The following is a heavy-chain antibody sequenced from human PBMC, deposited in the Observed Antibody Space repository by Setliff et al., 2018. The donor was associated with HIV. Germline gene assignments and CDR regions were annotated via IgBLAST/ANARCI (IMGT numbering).Heavy chain of an antibody. J-gene: IGHJ4*02. CDR1: GFTFSIYA. CDR2: ISGGSTLI. CDR3: ATGGGGSSGSRWFDY. V-gene: IGHV3-48*01. D-gene: IGHD2-15*01. Sequence: SLRLSCAASGFTFSIYAMTWVRRVPGKGLEWLSYISGGSTLIQYADSVKGRFTVSRDNVDNSLSLQMNNLRAEDTAFYYCATGGGGSSGSRWFDYWGRGTLVTVSS.